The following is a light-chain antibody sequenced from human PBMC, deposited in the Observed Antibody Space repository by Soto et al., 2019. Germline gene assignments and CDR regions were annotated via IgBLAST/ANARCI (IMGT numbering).Light chain of an antibody. V-gene: IGKV3-20*01. CDR2: DAS. Sequence: EIVLTQSPGTLSLSPGERATLSCRASQSISSNYVAWYQQKPGQAPRLLIYDASSGATGIPNRFSGSGSGTDFTLTISRLEPEDFAEFYCQQYGDSPTFGQGTKVDIK. CDR1: QSISSNY. CDR3: QQYGDSPT. J-gene: IGKJ1*01.